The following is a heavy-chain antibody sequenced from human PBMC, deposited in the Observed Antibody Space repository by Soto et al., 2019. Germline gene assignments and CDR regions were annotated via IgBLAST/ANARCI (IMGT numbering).Heavy chain of an antibody. Sequence: QLHLVQSGAVVKKPGASVTVSCSASVYPVTAYYMHWVRQAPGRGLEWMGGINPATGAAKYTQTFQGRVTMTRDTSTSTVFMELSGLTSEDTAVFYCARGVGVGVAGSAAFDMWGQGTLVTVSS. CDR2: INPATGAA. V-gene: IGHV1-2*02. CDR1: VYPVTAYY. D-gene: IGHD3-3*01. J-gene: IGHJ3*02. CDR3: ARGVGVGVAGSAAFDM.